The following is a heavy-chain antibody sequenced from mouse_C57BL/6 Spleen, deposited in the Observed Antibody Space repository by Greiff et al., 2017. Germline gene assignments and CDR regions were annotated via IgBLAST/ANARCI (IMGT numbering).Heavy chain of an antibody. CDR3: ARENYYGSSYPYYAMDY. V-gene: IGHV1-55*01. CDR2: IYPGSGST. CDR1: GYTFTSYW. D-gene: IGHD1-1*01. Sequence: VKLMQPGAELVKPGASVKMSCKASGYTFTSYWITWVKQRPGQGLEWIGDIYPGSGSTNYNEKFKSKATLTVDTSSSTAYMQLSSLTSEDSAVYYCARENYYGSSYPYYAMDYWGQGTSVTVSS. J-gene: IGHJ4*01.